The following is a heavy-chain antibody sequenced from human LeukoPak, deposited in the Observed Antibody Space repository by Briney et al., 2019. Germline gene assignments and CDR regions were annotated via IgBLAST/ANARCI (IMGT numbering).Heavy chain of an antibody. Sequence: SETLSLTCTVSGGSISSYYWSWIRQPPGKGLEWIGYIYYRGSTNYNPSLKSRVTISVDTSKNQFSLKLSSVTAADTAVYYCARRTDTAMDSHFDYWGQGTLVTVSS. CDR1: GGSISSYY. D-gene: IGHD5-18*01. J-gene: IGHJ4*02. CDR2: IYYRGST. V-gene: IGHV4-59*08. CDR3: ARRTDTAMDSHFDY.